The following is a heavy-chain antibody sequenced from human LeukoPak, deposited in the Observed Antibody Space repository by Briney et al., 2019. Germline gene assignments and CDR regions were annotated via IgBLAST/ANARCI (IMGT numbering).Heavy chain of an antibody. Sequence: SETLSLTCTVSGVSISVSNSYWGSISQPPGKGLEWIGSIYYSGNTYYNASLKSQVSISIDTSKNQFSLRLTSVTAADTAVYYCARQTGSGLFILPGGQGTLVTVSS. J-gene: IGHJ4*02. CDR3: ARQTGSGLFILP. CDR1: GVSISVSNSY. V-gene: IGHV4-39*01. D-gene: IGHD3/OR15-3a*01. CDR2: IYYSGNT.